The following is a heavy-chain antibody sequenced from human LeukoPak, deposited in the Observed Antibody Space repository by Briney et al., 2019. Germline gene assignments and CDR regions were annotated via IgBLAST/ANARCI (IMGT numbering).Heavy chain of an antibody. J-gene: IGHJ4*02. D-gene: IGHD3-22*01. CDR1: GFTFSSYA. CDR2: ISGSGDTT. Sequence: RGGSLRLSCEASGFTFSSYAMSWVRQAPGKGLEWVSAISGSGDTTYYADSVKGRFTISRDNSKNTLYLQMNSQRDEDTAVYYCAKSSGSGRITMIVVVSYYFDYWGQGTLVTVSS. CDR3: AKSSGSGRITMIVVVSYYFDY. V-gene: IGHV3-23*01.